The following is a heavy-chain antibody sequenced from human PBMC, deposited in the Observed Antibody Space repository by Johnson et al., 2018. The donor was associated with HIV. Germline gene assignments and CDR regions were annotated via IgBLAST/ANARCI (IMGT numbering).Heavy chain of an antibody. J-gene: IGHJ3*02. Sequence: VQVVESGGGLVQPGRSLRLSCAASGFTFDDYAMHWVRQAPGKGLEWVSGISWNSGSIGYADSVKGRFTISRDNAKNSLYLQMNNLRAEDPAVYYCAKDRRYDSSGYYPDAFDIWGQWTMVTVSS. CDR2: ISWNSGSI. D-gene: IGHD3-22*01. V-gene: IGHV3-9*01. CDR3: AKDRRYDSSGYYPDAFDI. CDR1: GFTFDDYA.